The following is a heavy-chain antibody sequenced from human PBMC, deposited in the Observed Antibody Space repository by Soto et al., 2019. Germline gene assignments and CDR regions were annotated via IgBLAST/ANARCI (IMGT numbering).Heavy chain of an antibody. D-gene: IGHD2-21*02. V-gene: IGHV1-3*01. J-gene: IGHJ1*01. CDR1: GYTFTSYA. CDR3: ATASPLCADDSGGCDLQH. CDR2: INAGSGYT. Sequence: QVQLVQSGAEVKQPGASLKVSCKASGYTFTSYAMHWVRQAPGQRLEWMGWINAGSGYTKFSQKFQGRVTITRDTSTTTAYMELSSLRSEDTAVYYCATASPLCADDSGGCDLQHWGQGTLVTVSS.